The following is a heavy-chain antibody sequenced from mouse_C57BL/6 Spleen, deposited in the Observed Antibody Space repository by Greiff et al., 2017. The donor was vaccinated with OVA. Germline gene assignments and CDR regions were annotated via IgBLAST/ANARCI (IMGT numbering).Heavy chain of an antibody. CDR2: ISSGGDYI. D-gene: IGHD4-1*01. CDR1: GFTFSSYA. J-gene: IGHJ3*01. CDR3: TRELGQGGFAY. V-gene: IGHV5-9-1*02. Sequence: EVMLVESGEGLVKPGGSLKLSCAASGFTFSSYAMSWVRQTPEQRLEWVAYISSGGDYIYYADTVKGRFTISRDNARNTLYLQMSSLKSEDTAMYYCTRELGQGGFAYWGQGTLVTVSA.